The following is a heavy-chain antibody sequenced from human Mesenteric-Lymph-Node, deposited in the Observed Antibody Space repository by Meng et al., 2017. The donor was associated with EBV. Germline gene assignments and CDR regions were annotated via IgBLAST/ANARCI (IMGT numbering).Heavy chain of an antibody. V-gene: IGHV4-34*01. CDR3: ARGYTYNYESGVPPFDL. CDR2: INRIGGT. CDR1: DGSFSNSY. D-gene: IGHD3-22*01. J-gene: IGHJ5*02. Sequence: QVQIPQWRAGLLKPSETLSLPCAVYDGSFSNSYWSWIRQSPEKGLEWIGEINRIGGTDYNPSLKSRVTISVDTSKNQFSLRLSSVTAADTAVYYCARGYTYNYESGVPPFDLWGHGTLVTVSS.